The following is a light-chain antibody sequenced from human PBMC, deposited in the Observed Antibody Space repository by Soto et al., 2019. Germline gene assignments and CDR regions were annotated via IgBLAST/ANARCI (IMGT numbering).Light chain of an antibody. CDR1: ESVGTN. Sequence: EIVMTQSPDTLSVSPGDRATLSCRASESVGTNVAWFQQRPGQAPRLLIYGASTRVAGIPARFSGSGSETEFTLTISSLQSEDFAIYLCQQWIRWTFGQGTRLELK. CDR3: QQWIRWT. CDR2: GAS. V-gene: IGKV3-15*01. J-gene: IGKJ1*01.